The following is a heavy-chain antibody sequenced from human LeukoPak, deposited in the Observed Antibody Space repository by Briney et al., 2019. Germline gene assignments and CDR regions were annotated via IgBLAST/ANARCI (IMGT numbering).Heavy chain of an antibody. V-gene: IGHV3-23*01. D-gene: IGHD6-13*01. CDR2: ISGSGGST. J-gene: IGHJ4*02. Sequence: GGFLRLSCAASGFTFSSYAMSWVRQAPGKGLEWVSAISGSGGSTYYADSVKGRFTISRDNSKNTLYLQMNSLRAEDTAVYYCAKDRGSSSWDINYFDYWGQGTLVTVSS. CDR3: AKDRGSSSWDINYFDY. CDR1: GFTFSSYA.